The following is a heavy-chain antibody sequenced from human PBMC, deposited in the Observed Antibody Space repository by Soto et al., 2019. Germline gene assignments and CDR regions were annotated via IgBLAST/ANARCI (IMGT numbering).Heavy chain of an antibody. CDR3: ARRVIGSSRAFDI. Sequence: PGGSLRLSCAASGFTFSSYAMSWVRQAPEKGLEWVSGISDGGDLTYNADSVKGRFTISRDNSKDTLYLQMNSLRAEDTAVYYCARRVIGSSRAFDIWGQGTMVTVS. V-gene: IGHV3-23*01. D-gene: IGHD3-10*01. CDR1: GFTFSSYA. CDR2: ISDGGDLT. J-gene: IGHJ3*02.